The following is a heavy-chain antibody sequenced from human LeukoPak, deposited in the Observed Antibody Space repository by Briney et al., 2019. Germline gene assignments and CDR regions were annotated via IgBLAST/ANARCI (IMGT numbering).Heavy chain of an antibody. CDR2: IYPGDSDT. Sequence: GESLKISCKGSGYSFTSYWIGWVRQMLGKGLEWMGIIYPGDSDTRYSPSFQGQVTISADKSISTAYLQWSSLKASDTAMYYCARSPDGYCTNGVCYTDAFDIWGQGTMVTVSS. CDR1: GYSFTSYW. J-gene: IGHJ3*02. CDR3: ARSPDGYCTNGVCYTDAFDI. V-gene: IGHV5-51*01. D-gene: IGHD2-8*01.